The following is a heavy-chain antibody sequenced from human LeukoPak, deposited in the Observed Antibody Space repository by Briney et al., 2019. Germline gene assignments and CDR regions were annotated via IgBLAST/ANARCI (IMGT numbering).Heavy chain of an antibody. CDR2: ISWNSGSI. D-gene: IGHD3-22*01. CDR1: GFTFDDYA. Sequence: GGSLRLSCAASGFTFDDYAMHWVRQAPGKGLEWVSGISWNSGSIGYADSVKGRFTISRDNAKNSLYLQMNSLRAEDTAVYYCARGEDSSGYYYVYWGQGTLVTVSS. CDR3: ARGEDSSGYYYVY. V-gene: IGHV3-9*01. J-gene: IGHJ4*02.